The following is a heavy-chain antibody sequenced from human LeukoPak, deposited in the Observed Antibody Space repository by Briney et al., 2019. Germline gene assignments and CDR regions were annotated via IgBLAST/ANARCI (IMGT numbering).Heavy chain of an antibody. CDR3: AKDSSGSYVYYFDY. V-gene: IGHV3-23*01. CDR1: GFTFSSYA. J-gene: IGHJ4*02. D-gene: IGHD1-26*01. Sequence: GGSVRLSCAASGFTFSSYAMSWVRQAPGKGLEWVSAISGSGGSTYYADSVKGRFTISRDNSKNTLYLQMNSLRAEDTAVYYCAKDSSGSYVYYFDYWGQGTLVTVSS. CDR2: ISGSGGST.